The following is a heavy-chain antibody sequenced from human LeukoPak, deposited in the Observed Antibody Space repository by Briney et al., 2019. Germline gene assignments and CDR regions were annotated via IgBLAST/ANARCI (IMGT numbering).Heavy chain of an antibody. Sequence: PGGSLRLSCAASGFTFSNHWMHWVRQTPGKGLVWVSRINTDESKINHADSVKGRFTISRDNAKNTLYLQMNSLRAEDTAVYYCVRDWFGEFHWGQGTLVTVSS. CDR1: GFTFSNHW. D-gene: IGHD3-10*01. V-gene: IGHV3-74*01. J-gene: IGHJ4*02. CDR2: INTDESKI. CDR3: VRDWFGEFH.